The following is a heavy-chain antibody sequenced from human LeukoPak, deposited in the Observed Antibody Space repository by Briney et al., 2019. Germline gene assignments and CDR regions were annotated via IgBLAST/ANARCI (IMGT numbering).Heavy chain of an antibody. J-gene: IGHJ3*02. V-gene: IGHV1-69*04. Sequence: SVKVSCKASGGTFSSYAISWVRQAPGQGLEWMGRIIPILGIANYAQNFQGRVTISADKSTSTAYMELSSLRSEDTAVYYCARDPGGNQNGFDIWGQGTMVIISS. CDR1: GGTFSSYA. CDR3: ARDPGGNQNGFDI. CDR2: IIPILGIA. D-gene: IGHD3-16*01.